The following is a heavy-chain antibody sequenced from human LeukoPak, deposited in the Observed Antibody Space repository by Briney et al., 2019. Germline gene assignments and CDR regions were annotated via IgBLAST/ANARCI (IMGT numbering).Heavy chain of an antibody. Sequence: GASVKVSCKASGYSIRSYGISWVRQTPGQGLEWMGWVNNNIVNTNNGKKFQGRVTVTTDISTSTAYMELRSLRFDDTAVYYCARDLKIRGRPGTFEIWGQGTTVIVSP. CDR1: GYSIRSYG. J-gene: IGHJ3*02. V-gene: IGHV1-18*01. CDR3: ARDLKIRGRPGTFEI. CDR2: VNNNIVNT. D-gene: IGHD3-16*01.